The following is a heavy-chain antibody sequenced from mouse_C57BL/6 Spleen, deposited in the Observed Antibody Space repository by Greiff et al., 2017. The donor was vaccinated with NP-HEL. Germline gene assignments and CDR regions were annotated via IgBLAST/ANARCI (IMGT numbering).Heavy chain of an antibody. CDR2: IDPETGGT. Sequence: QVQLKESGAELVRPGASVTLSCKASGYTFTDYEMHWVKQTPVHGLEWIGAIDPETGGTAYNQKFKGKAILTADKSSSTAYMELRSLTSEDSAVYYCTRGIYYGNYGYAMDYWGQGTSVTVSS. V-gene: IGHV1-15*01. CDR1: GYTFTDYE. D-gene: IGHD2-1*01. J-gene: IGHJ4*01. CDR3: TRGIYYGNYGYAMDY.